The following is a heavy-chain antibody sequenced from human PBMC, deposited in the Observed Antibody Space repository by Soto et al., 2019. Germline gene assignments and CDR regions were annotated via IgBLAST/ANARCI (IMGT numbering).Heavy chain of an antibody. Sequence: GESLKISCKGSGYRFTSYWITWVRQMPGKGLEWMGIINPGDSDTRYSPSFQGQVTISADKSISTAYLQWSSLKASDTAMYYCARGVLGSGWPPRAFDIWGQGTMVTVSS. D-gene: IGHD6-19*01. J-gene: IGHJ3*02. CDR1: GYRFTSYW. CDR3: ARGVLGSGWPPRAFDI. CDR2: INPGDSDT. V-gene: IGHV5-51*01.